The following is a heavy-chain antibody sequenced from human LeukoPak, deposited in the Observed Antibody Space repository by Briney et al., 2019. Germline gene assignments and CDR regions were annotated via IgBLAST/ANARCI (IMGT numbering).Heavy chain of an antibody. CDR2: IYTSGST. V-gene: IGHV4-4*07. CDR3: ARGLRLATEY. J-gene: IGHJ4*02. D-gene: IGHD5-12*01. CDR1: GGSISNYD. Sequence: SETLSLTCTVSGGSISNYDWSWIRQPAGKGLEWIGRIYTSGSTNYNPSLKSRVTISVDTSKNQFSLKLSSVTAADTAVYYCARGLRLATEYWGQGTLVTVSS.